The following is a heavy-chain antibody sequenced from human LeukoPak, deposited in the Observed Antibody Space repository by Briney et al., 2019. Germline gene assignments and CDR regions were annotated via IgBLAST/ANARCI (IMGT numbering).Heavy chain of an antibody. Sequence: APVKVPCKASGYYFTGYYMHWVRQAPGQGLEWMGWINPNTGGTNYAQKFQGRVTMTRDTSNNTAHIELSSLTSDDTAVYYCARPRAAAGTIGAFDIWGQGTVVTVSS. V-gene: IGHV1-2*02. CDR2: INPNTGGT. D-gene: IGHD6-13*01. CDR3: ARPRAAAGTIGAFDI. CDR1: GYYFTGYY. J-gene: IGHJ3*02.